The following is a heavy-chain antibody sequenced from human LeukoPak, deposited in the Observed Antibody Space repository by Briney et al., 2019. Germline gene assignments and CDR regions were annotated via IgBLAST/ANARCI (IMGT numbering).Heavy chain of an antibody. V-gene: IGHV1-69*13. CDR1: GGTFSSYA. Sequence: ASVKVSCKASGGTFSSYAISWLRQAPGQGLEWMGGIIPIFGTANYAQKFQGRVTITADESTSTAYMELSSLRSEDTAVYYCASLGYCSSTSCYHAFDIWGQGTMVTVSS. D-gene: IGHD2-2*01. J-gene: IGHJ3*02. CDR3: ASLGYCSSTSCYHAFDI. CDR2: IIPIFGTA.